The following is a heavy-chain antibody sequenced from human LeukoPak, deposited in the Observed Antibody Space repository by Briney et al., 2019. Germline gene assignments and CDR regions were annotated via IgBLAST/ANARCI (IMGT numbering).Heavy chain of an antibody. D-gene: IGHD5-12*01. J-gene: IGHJ4*02. CDR1: GGSISSGGYY. Sequence: PSQTLSLTCTVSGGSISSGGYYWSWIRQHPGKGLEWIGYIYYSGRTYYNPSLKRRLTISTDTSKSQFSLKLSSVTAADTAVYYCARAVGYYFDYWGQGTLVTVSS. CDR2: IYYSGRT. CDR3: ARAVGYYFDY. V-gene: IGHV4-31*03.